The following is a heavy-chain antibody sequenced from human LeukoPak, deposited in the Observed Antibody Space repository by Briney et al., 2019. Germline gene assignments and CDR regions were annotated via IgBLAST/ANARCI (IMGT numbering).Heavy chain of an antibody. V-gene: IGHV1-46*01. J-gene: IGHJ3*01. CDR2: INPSVGST. Sequence: ASVKVSCEASGYTFTVYCLNWVRQAPGQGLEWMGIINPSVGSTTYAQKFQGRVTMTRDTSTSTVYMELSSLRSEDTAVYCCAREIIERGAFDLPGQGRVVTVSS. CDR1: GYTFTVYC. D-gene: IGHD2/OR15-2a*01. CDR3: AREIIERGAFDL.